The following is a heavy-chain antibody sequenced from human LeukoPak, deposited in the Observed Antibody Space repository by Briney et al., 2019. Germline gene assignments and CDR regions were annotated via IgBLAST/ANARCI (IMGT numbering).Heavy chain of an antibody. CDR1: GYTFPSYY. Sequence: ASVKVSCKASGYTFPSYYMHWVRQAPGQGLEWMGVINPSGGSTSYAQKFQGRVTMTRDTSTSTVYMELSSLRSEDTAVYYCARDGGGVVPAARGVDYWGQGTLVTVSS. J-gene: IGHJ4*02. V-gene: IGHV1-46*01. CDR2: INPSGGST. CDR3: ARDGGGVVPAARGVDY. D-gene: IGHD2-2*01.